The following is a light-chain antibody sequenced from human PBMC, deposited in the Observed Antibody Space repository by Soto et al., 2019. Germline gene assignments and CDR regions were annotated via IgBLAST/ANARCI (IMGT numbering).Light chain of an antibody. Sequence: QSALTQPRSVSGSPGQSVTISCTGTSSDVGGYNYDSWYQQHPGKAPKLMIYDVNKRPSGVPDRFSGSKSGSTASLTISGLQAEDEVDYYCCSYAGSHSWVFGGGTKLTVL. V-gene: IGLV2-11*01. CDR1: SSDVGGYNY. CDR3: CSYAGSHSWV. CDR2: DVN. J-gene: IGLJ3*02.